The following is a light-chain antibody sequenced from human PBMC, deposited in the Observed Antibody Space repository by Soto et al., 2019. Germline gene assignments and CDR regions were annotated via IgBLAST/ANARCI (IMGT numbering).Light chain of an antibody. CDR2: DDD. J-gene: IGLJ1*01. CDR1: GSNIGGNS. V-gene: IGLV1-51*01. Sequence: QSVLTQPPSVSAAPGQKVTISCSGSGSNIGGNSVSWYQQLPGTAPKLLIYDDDKRPSGIPDRFSGSKSGTSATLGITGFRTGDEADYYCGSWDSSLSADVFGTGTKVTVL. CDR3: GSWDSSLSADV.